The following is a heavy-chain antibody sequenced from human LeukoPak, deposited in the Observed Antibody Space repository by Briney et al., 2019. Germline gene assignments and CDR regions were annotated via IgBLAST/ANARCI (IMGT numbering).Heavy chain of an antibody. CDR2: ISSSGSTI. J-gene: IGHJ4*02. CDR3: ARGVGAPVSH. V-gene: IGHV3-48*03. Sequence: GGSLRLSCAASGFTFSSYEMNWVRQAPGKGQEWVSYISSSGSTIYYADSVKGRFTISRDNAKNSLYLQMNSLRAEDTAVYYCARGVGAPVSHWGQGTLVTVSS. CDR1: GFTFSSYE. D-gene: IGHD1-26*01.